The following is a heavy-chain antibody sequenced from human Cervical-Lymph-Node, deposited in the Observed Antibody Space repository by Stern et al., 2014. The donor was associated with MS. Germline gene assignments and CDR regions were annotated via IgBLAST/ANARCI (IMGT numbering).Heavy chain of an antibody. J-gene: IGHJ4*02. CDR3: AKPYCSGTRCLGYYFDY. CDR1: GFNFNTLG. CDR2: ISQDGNYG. D-gene: IGHD2-2*01. Sequence: DQLVETGGGVVQPGRSLRLSCEASGFNFNTLGMHWVLQAPGKGLEWVAVISQDGNYGCYGASVKGRFNISRDNSSNTVFLQMNSLRDEDTAVYYCAKPYCSGTRCLGYYFDYWGQGTLVTVSS. V-gene: IGHV3-30*18.